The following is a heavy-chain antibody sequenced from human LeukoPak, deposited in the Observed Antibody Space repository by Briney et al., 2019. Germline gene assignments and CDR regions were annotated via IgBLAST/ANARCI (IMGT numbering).Heavy chain of an antibody. J-gene: IGHJ6*03. CDR3: ARGGPPDDYYDNKRDYYYYYMDV. Sequence: ASQTLSLTCTVSGGSISSGGYYWSWIRQPPGKGLEWIGYIYHSGSTYYNPSLKSRVTISVDRSKNQFSLKLSSVTAADTAVYYCARGGPPDDYYDNKRDYYYYYMDVWGKGTTVTVSS. CDR1: GGSISSGGYY. D-gene: IGHD3-22*01. V-gene: IGHV4-30-2*01. CDR2: IYHSGST.